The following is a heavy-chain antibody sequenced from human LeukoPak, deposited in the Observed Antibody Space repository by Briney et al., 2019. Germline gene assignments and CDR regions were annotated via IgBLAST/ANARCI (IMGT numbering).Heavy chain of an antibody. CDR3: ARDRRDYDFWSGYYIPDY. D-gene: IGHD3-3*01. J-gene: IGHJ4*02. V-gene: IGHV3-48*01. Sequence: GGSLRLSCAASGFTFSSYGMNWVRQAPGKGLEWVSYISSSSSTIYYADSVKGRFTISRDNAKNSLYLQMNSLRAEDTAVYYCARDRRDYDFWSGYYIPDYWGQGTLVTVSS. CDR1: GFTFSSYG. CDR2: ISSSSSTI.